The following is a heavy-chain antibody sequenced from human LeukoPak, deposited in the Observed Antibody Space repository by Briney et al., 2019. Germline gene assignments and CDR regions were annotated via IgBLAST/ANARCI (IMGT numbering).Heavy chain of an antibody. V-gene: IGHV4-59*01. CDR1: GGSISSYY. D-gene: IGHD6-13*01. J-gene: IGHJ1*01. CDR2: IYYSGST. Sequence: PSETLSLTCTVSGGSISSYYWSWIRQPPGKGLEWIGYIYYSGSTNYNPSLKSRVTISVDTSKNQSSLKLSSVTAADTAVYYCARAVAAAGTQYFQHWGQGTLVTVSS. CDR3: ARAVAAAGTQYFQH.